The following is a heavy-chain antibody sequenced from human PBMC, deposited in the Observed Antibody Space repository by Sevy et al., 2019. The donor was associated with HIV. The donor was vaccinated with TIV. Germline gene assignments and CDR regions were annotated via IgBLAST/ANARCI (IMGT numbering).Heavy chain of an antibody. D-gene: IGHD3-16*01. CDR3: ARFLGDYYYYGMDV. CDR2: IYSGGST. CDR1: GFTVSSNY. V-gene: IGHV3-53*01. J-gene: IGHJ6*02. Sequence: GGSLRLSCAASGFTVSSNYMSWVRQAPGKGLEWVSVIYSGGSTYYADSVKGRFTISRDNSKNTLYLQMNSLRAEDTAVYYCARFLGDYYYYGMDVWGQRTTVTVSS.